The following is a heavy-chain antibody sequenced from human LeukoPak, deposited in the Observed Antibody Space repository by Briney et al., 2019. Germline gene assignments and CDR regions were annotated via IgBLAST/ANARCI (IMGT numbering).Heavy chain of an antibody. J-gene: IGHJ4*02. D-gene: IGHD6-13*01. V-gene: IGHV1-69*01. CDR1: GGTFSSYA. CDR2: IIPIFGTA. CDR3: ASGSAAGTPFDY. Sequence: SVKVSCKASGGTFSSYAISWVRQAPGQGLEWMGGIIPIFGTANYAQKFQGRVTVTADESTSTAYMELSSLRSEDTAVYYCASGSAAGTPFDYWGQGTLVTVSS.